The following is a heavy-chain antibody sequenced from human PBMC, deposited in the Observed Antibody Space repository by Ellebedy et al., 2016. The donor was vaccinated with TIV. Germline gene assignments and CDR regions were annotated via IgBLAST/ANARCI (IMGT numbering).Heavy chain of an antibody. Sequence: GESLKISCAASGFSFRSYWMSWVRQAPGKGLEWMANIYQDGSAQYYVDSVKGRFTISRGNAKNSLFLQMNSLRVEDTAVYYCARRGSYGDYAAQVNSWFDRWGRGTLVSVSS. V-gene: IGHV3-7*01. CDR3: ARRGSYGDYAAQVNSWFDR. J-gene: IGHJ5*02. CDR1: GFSFRSYW. D-gene: IGHD4-17*01. CDR2: IYQDGSAQ.